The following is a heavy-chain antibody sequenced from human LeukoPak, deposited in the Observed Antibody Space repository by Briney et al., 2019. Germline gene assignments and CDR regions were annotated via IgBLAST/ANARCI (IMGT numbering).Heavy chain of an antibody. CDR3: ARDDGRYFDRLGHDAFDI. CDR2: ISAYNGDT. Sequence: ASVKVSCKASGYTFTNFGISWVRQAPGQGLEWMGWISAYNGDTNNAQTFQGRVTMTTDTSTSTAYMEVRSLRSDDTAVYFCARDDGRYFDRLGHDAFDIWGQGTLVTVSS. D-gene: IGHD3-9*01. CDR1: GYTFTNFG. J-gene: IGHJ3*02. V-gene: IGHV1-18*01.